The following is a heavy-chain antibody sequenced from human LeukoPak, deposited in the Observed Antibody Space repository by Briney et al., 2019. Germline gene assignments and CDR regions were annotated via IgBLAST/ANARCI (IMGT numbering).Heavy chain of an antibody. Sequence: PSETLSLTCTVSGGSISSSSYYWGWLRQPPGKGLEWFGSIYYSGSTYYNPSLKSRVTISVDTSKNQFSLKLISVTAADTAVYYCARATLGYSSSWLGDAVNWFDPWGQGTLVTVSS. V-gene: IGHV4-39*01. D-gene: IGHD6-13*01. CDR3: ARATLGYSSSWLGDAVNWFDP. CDR1: GGSISSSSYY. CDR2: IYYSGST. J-gene: IGHJ5*02.